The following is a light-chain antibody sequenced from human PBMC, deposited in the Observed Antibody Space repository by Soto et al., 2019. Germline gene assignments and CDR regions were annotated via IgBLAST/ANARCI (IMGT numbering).Light chain of an antibody. J-gene: IGKJ2*01. CDR1: QSISNS. Sequence: DIQMTQSPSTLSASVRDRVTITCRASQSISNSLAWYQQRPGKAPKLLIYKASSLEPGVPSRFSGSGSGTEFTLTISSLQPDDFATYYCQQYNSDWNTFGQGTKVDIK. V-gene: IGKV1-5*03. CDR3: QQYNSDWNT. CDR2: KAS.